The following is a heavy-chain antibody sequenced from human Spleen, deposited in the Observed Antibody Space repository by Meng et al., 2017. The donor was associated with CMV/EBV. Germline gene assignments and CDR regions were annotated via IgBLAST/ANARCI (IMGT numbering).Heavy chain of an antibody. CDR3: ARSIVGYTGG. J-gene: IGHJ4*02. CDR1: GFTFTGYY. V-gene: IGHV1-2*02. D-gene: IGHD5-12*01. Sequence: ASVKVSCKASGFTFTGYYIHWVRQAPGQGFEWMGWINSDSGGTNFARKFQGRVTMTRDTSISTAYMELNRLRSNDTAVYYCARSIVGYTGGWGQGTLVTVSS. CDR2: INSDSGGT.